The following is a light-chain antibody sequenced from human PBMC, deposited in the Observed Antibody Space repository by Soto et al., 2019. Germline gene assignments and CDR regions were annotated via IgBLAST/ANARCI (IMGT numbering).Light chain of an antibody. CDR3: QQRSNWPPWT. Sequence: IVLTQSPATLSVSPGERATLSCRASLSVDTSLAWYQQKPGQPPRLLIYDASNRAPGIPARFSGSGSGTDFTLTISNLEPEDFAVYYCQQRSNWPPWTFGRGTKVDIK. J-gene: IGKJ1*01. V-gene: IGKV3-11*01. CDR1: LSVDTS. CDR2: DAS.